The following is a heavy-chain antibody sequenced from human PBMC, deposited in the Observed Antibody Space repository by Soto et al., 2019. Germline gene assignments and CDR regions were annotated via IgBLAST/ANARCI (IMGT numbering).Heavy chain of an antibody. CDR3: AKDARAVAGTLDY. J-gene: IGHJ4*02. Sequence: EVQLLESGGGLVQPGGSLRLSCAASGFTFSSYAMSWVRQDPGKGLEWVSDISGSGGSTYYADSVKGRFTISRDNSKNTLYLQKTSLRAEDTAVYYCAKDARAVAGTLDYWGQGTLVTVSS. V-gene: IGHV3-23*01. CDR2: ISGSGGST. CDR1: GFTFSSYA. D-gene: IGHD6-19*01.